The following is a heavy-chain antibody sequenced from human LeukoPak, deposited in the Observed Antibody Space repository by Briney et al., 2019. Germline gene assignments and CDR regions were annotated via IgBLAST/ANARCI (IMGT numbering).Heavy chain of an antibody. CDR2: IYFGGST. Sequence: SETLSLTCTVSGGSISSYYWSWIRQPPGKGLEWIGYIYFGGSTSYNPSLKSRVTISVDTSKNQFSLKLSSVTAADTAVYYCARQGAFNYWGQGTLVTVSS. D-gene: IGHD3-16*01. J-gene: IGHJ4*02. CDR1: GGSISSYY. CDR3: ARQGAFNY. V-gene: IGHV4-59*08.